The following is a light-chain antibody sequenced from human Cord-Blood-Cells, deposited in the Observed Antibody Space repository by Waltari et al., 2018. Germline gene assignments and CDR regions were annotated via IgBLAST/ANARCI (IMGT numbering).Light chain of an antibody. CDR2: AAS. J-gene: IGKJ4*01. Sequence: QSPSSLSASVGDRVTITCRASQSISSYLNWYQQKPGKAPKLLIYAASSLQSGVPSRFSGSGSGTDFTLTISSLQPEDFATYYCQQSYSTLSLTFGGGTKVEIK. CDR1: QSISSY. V-gene: IGKV1-39*01. CDR3: QQSYSTLSLT.